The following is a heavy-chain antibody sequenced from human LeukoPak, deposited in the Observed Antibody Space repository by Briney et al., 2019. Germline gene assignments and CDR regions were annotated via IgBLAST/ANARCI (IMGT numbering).Heavy chain of an antibody. CDR3: ARSQPLAYFDL. J-gene: IGHJ2*01. CDR1: GGSFNSYA. Sequence: SVKVSCKASGGSFNSYAISWVRQAPGRGLEWMGGIIPIFGTANYAQKFQGRVTTTADKSTNTAYMELSSLRSEDTAAYYCARSQPLAYFDLWGRGTLVTVSS. V-gene: IGHV1-69*06. CDR2: IIPIFGTA.